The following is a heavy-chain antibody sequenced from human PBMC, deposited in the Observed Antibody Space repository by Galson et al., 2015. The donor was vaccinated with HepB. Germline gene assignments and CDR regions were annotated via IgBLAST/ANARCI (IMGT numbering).Heavy chain of an antibody. J-gene: IGHJ4*02. CDR3: ARARGSGPAAYFDY. CDR1: GFTFSDDY. V-gene: IGHV3-11*05. Sequence: SLRLSCAASGFTFSDDYMSWIRQAPGKGLDWISYISXSXDFTNYADSVRGRFTISRDNAKNSLYLQMNSLRVEDTAVYYCARARGSGPAAYFDYWGQGILVTVSS. CDR2: ISXSXDFT. D-gene: IGHD6-19*01.